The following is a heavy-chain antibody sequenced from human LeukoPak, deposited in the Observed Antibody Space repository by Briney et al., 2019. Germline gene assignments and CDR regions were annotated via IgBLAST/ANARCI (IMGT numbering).Heavy chain of an antibody. CDR3: ARESYYYDSSGYRVVWFDP. D-gene: IGHD3-22*01. CDR1: GGSISSSSYY. V-gene: IGHV4-61*01. CDR2: IYYSGST. J-gene: IGHJ5*02. Sequence: SETLSLTCTVSGGSISSSSYYWSWIRQPPGKGLEWIGYIYYSGSTNYNPSLKSRVTISVDTSKNQFSLKLSSVTAADTAVYYFARESYYYDSSGYRVVWFDPWGQGTLVTVSS.